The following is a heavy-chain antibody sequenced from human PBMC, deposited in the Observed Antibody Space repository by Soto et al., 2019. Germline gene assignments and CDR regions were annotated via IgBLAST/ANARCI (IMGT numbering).Heavy chain of an antibody. J-gene: IGHJ2*01. Sequence: PSETLSLTCAVYGGSFSGYYWSWIRQPPGKGLEWIGEINHSGSTNYNPSLKSRVTISVDTSKNQFSLKLSSVTAADTAVYYCARLRVGATKRILWYFDLWGRGTLVTVSS. V-gene: IGHV4-34*01. CDR1: GGSFSGYY. D-gene: IGHD1-26*01. CDR3: ARLRVGATKRILWYFDL. CDR2: INHSGST.